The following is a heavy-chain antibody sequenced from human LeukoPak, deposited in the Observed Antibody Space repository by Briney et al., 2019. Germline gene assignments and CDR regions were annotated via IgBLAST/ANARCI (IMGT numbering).Heavy chain of an antibody. CDR3: ARGAVRATGYFDY. V-gene: IGHV1-69*04. CDR2: IITILGIA. CDR1: GGTFSSYA. D-gene: IGHD3-10*01. Sequence: SVKVSCKASGGTFSSYAISWVRQAPGQGREWMGRIITILGIANYAQKFQGRVTITADKSTSTAYMELSSLRSEDTAVYYCARGAVRATGYFDYWGQGTLVTVSS. J-gene: IGHJ4*02.